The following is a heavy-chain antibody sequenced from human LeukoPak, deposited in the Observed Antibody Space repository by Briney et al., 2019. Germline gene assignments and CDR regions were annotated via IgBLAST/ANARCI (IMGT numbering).Heavy chain of an antibody. CDR2: IRSKASGGTT. V-gene: IGHV3-49*04. J-gene: IGHJ4*02. CDR1: GFTFGDYA. CDR3: ARAGEGNSGSYYPDY. D-gene: IGHD1-26*01. Sequence: GGSLRLSCATSGFTFGDYAMSWVRQAPGKGPEWVGFIRSKASGGTTEYAASVKGRFTISRDDSKSIVYLQMNSLRAEDTAVYYCARAGEGNSGSYYPDYWGQGTLVTVSS.